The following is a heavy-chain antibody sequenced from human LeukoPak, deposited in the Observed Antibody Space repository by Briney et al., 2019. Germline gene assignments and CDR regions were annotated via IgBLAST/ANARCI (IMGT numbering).Heavy chain of an antibody. CDR2: ISGSGGTT. V-gene: IGHV3-23*01. J-gene: IGHJ4*02. CDR3: AKETRRDAIAAAN. CDR1: GFTFSAYA. D-gene: IGHD6-13*01. Sequence: GGSLRLSCAASGFTFSAYAMNWVRQAPGKGLEWVSAISGSGGTTYYADSVKGRFTISRDNSKNTLYLQMNSLRAEDTAVYYCAKETRRDAIAAANWGQGTLVTVSS.